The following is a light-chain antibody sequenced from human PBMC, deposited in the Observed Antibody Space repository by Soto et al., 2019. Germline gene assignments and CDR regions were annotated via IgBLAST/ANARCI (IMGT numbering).Light chain of an antibody. V-gene: IGKV1-9*01. CDR3: RQLNSYPPLT. Sequence: IQLTQSPSSLSASVGDRVTITCRASQGISSYLAWYQQKPGKAPKLLIYAASTLQSGVPGRCSGSGSGTDFTLTISSLQPEDCATYFCRQLNSYPPLTFGGGPKVELK. J-gene: IGKJ4*01. CDR2: AAS. CDR1: QGISSY.